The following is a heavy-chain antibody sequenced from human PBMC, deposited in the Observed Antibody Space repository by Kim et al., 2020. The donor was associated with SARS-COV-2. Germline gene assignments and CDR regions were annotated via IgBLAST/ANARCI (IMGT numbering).Heavy chain of an antibody. J-gene: IGHJ4*02. V-gene: IGHV4-39*07. CDR2: IYYSGST. D-gene: IGHD3-22*01. CDR1: GGSISSSSYY. CDR3: ARRENYDSSGTRTNYFDY. Sequence: SETLSLTCTVSGGSISSSSYYWGWIRQPPGKGLEWIGSIYYSGSTYYNPSLKSRVTISVDTSKNQFSLKLSSVTAADTAVYYCARRENYDSSGTRTNYFDYWGQGTLVTVSS.